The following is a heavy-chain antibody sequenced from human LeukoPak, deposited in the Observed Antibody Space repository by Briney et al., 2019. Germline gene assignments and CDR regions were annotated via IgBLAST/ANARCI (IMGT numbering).Heavy chain of an antibody. V-gene: IGHV4-61*08. CDR2: IYYSGST. CDR1: GGSINSDDYY. J-gene: IGHJ4*02. CDR3: ARERSPRSYYYDL. Sequence: SQTLSLTCTVSGGSINSDDYYWTWIRQPPGKGLEWIGYIYYSGSTNYNPSLKSRVTISVDTSKNQFSLKLSSVTAADTAVYYCARERSPRSYYYDLWGQGTLVTVSS.